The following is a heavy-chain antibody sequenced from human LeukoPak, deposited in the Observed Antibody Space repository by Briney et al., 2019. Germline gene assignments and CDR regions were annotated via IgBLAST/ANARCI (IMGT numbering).Heavy chain of an antibody. CDR2: IYTSGST. Sequence: SETLSLTCTVSGGSISSYYWSWIRQPAGKGLEWIGRIYTSGSTNYSPSLKSRFTMSVDTSKNQFSLKLSSVTAADTAVYYCAREGYCTGTSCSYYYYYYMDVWGKGTTVTVSS. CDR1: GGSISSYY. D-gene: IGHD2-2*01. V-gene: IGHV4-4*07. J-gene: IGHJ6*03. CDR3: AREGYCTGTSCSYYYYYYMDV.